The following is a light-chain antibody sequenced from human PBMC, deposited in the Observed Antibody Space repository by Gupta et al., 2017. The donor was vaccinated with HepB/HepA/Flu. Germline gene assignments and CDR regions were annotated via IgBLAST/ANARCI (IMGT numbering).Light chain of an antibody. CDR2: NNN. CDR3: ATCDYSVNGRV. CDR1: TSHAGSPA. J-gene: IGLJ3*02. Sequence: QSVLTQPPSASGTPGQRVTISCSGSTSHAGSPAVNWYQQVPGTAPKLLLYNNNQRPSGVPDRFSESKSGTSASLAIRDLRSEDEADYYYATCDYSVNGRVFGGGTKLTVL. V-gene: IGLV1-44*01.